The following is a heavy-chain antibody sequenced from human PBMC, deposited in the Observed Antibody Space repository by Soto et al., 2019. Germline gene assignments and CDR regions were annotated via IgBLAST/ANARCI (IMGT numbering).Heavy chain of an antibody. V-gene: IGHV4-59*01. D-gene: IGHD3-10*01. Sequence: PSETLSLTCTVSGGSISSYYWSWVRQPPGKGLEWIGYVYYTGSTIYNPSLKSRVTMSLDTSKNQFSLKLSSVTAADAAVYYCARGGGLSNYYYYGMDVWGQGTTVTVSS. CDR2: VYYTGST. J-gene: IGHJ6*02. CDR3: ARGGGLSNYYYYGMDV. CDR1: GGSISSYY.